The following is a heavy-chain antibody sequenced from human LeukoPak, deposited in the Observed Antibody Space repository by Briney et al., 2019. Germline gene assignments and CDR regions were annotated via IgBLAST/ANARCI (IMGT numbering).Heavy chain of an antibody. CDR1: GYSISSGYY. J-gene: IGHJ4*02. D-gene: IGHD3/OR15-3a*01. V-gene: IGHV4-38-2*01. CDR3: ARQNRYDIYYFDY. Sequence: SETLSLTCAVSGYSISSGYYWGWIRQPPGEGLEWIGSIYHSGSTYYNPSLKSRVTISVDTSKNQFSLKLSSVTAADTAVYYCARQNRYDIYYFDYWGQGTLVTVSS. CDR2: IYHSGST.